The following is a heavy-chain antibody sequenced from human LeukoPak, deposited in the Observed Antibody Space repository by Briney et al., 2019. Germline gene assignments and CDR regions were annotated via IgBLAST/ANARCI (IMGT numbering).Heavy chain of an antibody. CDR1: GFTFSSSA. CDR2: ISYSGSGT. Sequence: PGGSLRLSCAASGFTFSSSAMAWVRHAPGKGLEWVSTISYSGSGTYYADSVKGRFTISRDNSENTVYLQMTSLRVEDTAEYYCAKGGPTGSNYFDFWGQGTLVTVSS. J-gene: IGHJ4*02. V-gene: IGHV3-23*01. CDR3: AKGGPTGSNYFDF. D-gene: IGHD1-26*01.